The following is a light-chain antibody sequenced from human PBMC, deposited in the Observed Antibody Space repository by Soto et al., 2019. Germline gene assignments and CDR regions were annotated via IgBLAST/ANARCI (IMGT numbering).Light chain of an antibody. CDR3: SSYTSSSTPYV. J-gene: IGLJ1*01. Sequence: QSVLTQPASVPGSPGQSITISCTGTSSDVGGYNYVSWYQQHPGKAPKLMIYEVSNRPSGVSNRFSGSKSGNTASLTISGLQAEDEADYYCSSYTSSSTPYVFGTGTRSPS. V-gene: IGLV2-14*01. CDR1: SSDVGGYNY. CDR2: EVS.